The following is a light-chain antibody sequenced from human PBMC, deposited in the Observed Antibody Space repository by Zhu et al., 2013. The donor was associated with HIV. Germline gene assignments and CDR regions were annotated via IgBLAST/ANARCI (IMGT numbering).Light chain of an antibody. Sequence: QSALTQPPSASGSPGQSVTISCTGTSSDVGGHNYVSWYQQHPGKAPKLILYEVTKRASGISARFSGSKSGNTASLTISGLQDDDEAVYYCNSHRSGTTLVLFGGGTTVTVL. V-gene: IGLV2-14*01. CDR3: NSHRSGTTLVL. CDR1: SSDVGGHNY. CDR2: EVT. J-gene: IGLJ2*01.